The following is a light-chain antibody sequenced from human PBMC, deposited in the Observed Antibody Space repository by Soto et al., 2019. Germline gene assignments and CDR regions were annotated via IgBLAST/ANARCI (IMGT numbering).Light chain of an antibody. J-gene: IGLJ1*01. V-gene: IGLV2-8*01. CDR1: SSDVGGYNY. CDR2: EVN. CDR3: TSYAGGNKV. Sequence: QSALTQPPSASGSPGQSVTISCTGTSSDVGGYNYVSWYQQHPGKVPKLMVYEVNKRPSGVPDRFSGSKSGNTASLTVSGLQAEDEAYYYCTSYAGGNKVFGTGTKLTVL.